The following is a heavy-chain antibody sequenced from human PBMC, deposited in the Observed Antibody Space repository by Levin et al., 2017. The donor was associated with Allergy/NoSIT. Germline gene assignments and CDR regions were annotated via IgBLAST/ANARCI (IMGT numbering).Heavy chain of an antibody. V-gene: IGHV3-23*01. CDR1: GFTFSSYA. Sequence: LSLTCAASGFTFSSYAMSWVRQAPGKGLEWVSAISGSGGSTYYADSVKGRFTISRDNSKNTLYLQMNSLRAEDTAVYYCAKRRDGYNYFDYWGQGTLVTVSS. CDR2: ISGSGGST. J-gene: IGHJ4*02. CDR3: AKRRDGYNYFDY. D-gene: IGHD5-24*01.